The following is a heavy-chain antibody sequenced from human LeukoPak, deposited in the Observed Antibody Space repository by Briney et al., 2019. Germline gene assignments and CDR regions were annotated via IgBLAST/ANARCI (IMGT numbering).Heavy chain of an antibody. CDR2: IRYDGSNK. CDR3: AKLSGAYGDSRGY. CDR1: GFTFSSYG. Sequence: PGGSLRLSCAASGFTFSSYGMHWVRQAPGKGLEWVAFIRYDGSNKYYADSVKGRFTISRDYSKNTLYLQVNSLRPEDTAVYYCAKLSGAYGDSRGYWGQGTLVTVSS. D-gene: IGHD4-17*01. J-gene: IGHJ4*02. V-gene: IGHV3-30*02.